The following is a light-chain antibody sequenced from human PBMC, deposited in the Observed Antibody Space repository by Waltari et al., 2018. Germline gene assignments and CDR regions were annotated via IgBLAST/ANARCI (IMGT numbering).Light chain of an antibody. Sequence: SALTQPASVSGSPGQSITISCTGTSSDVGRYNFVSWYQHHPGKAPKLIIYEVTKRPSGVSNRFSGSKSGNTASLTISGLLFEDEADYYCCSYAFHSLVFGGGTKLTVL. CDR1: SSDVGRYNF. J-gene: IGLJ2*01. CDR3: CSYAFHSLV. CDR2: EVT. V-gene: IGLV2-23*02.